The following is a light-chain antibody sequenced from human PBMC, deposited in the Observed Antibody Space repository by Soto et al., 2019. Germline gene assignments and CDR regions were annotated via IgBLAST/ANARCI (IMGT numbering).Light chain of an antibody. J-gene: IGKJ4*01. V-gene: IGKV3-15*01. Sequence: EVVMTQPPATLSVSPGERVTFSCRASQSVTTNLAWYQHKPGQSPRLLISDASTGASGIPPRFSGSGSGTEFTLTIDRLQSADFAVYSCQQYDRWPVTFGGGTKVDIK. CDR2: DAS. CDR1: QSVTTN. CDR3: QQYDRWPVT.